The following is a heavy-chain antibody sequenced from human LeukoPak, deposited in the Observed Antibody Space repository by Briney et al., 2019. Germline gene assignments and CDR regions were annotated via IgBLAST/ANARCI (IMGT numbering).Heavy chain of an antibody. CDR3: ARVGGTRLTTPLEYFQH. V-gene: IGHV3-21*01. CDR1: GFTFSSYS. D-gene: IGHD1-26*01. J-gene: IGHJ1*01. CDR2: ISSSSSYI. Sequence: GGSLRLSCAASGFTFSSYSMNWVRQAPGKGLEWVSSISSSSSYIYYADSVKGRFTISRDNAKNSLYLQMNSLRAEDTAVYYCARVGGTRLTTPLEYFQHWGQGTLVTVSS.